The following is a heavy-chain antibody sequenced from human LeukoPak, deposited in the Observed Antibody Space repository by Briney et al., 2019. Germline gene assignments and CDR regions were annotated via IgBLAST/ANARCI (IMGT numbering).Heavy chain of an antibody. CDR2: INQSGRT. V-gene: IGHV4-34*01. CDR3: ARGWFGFWHNSYLDDNAFDV. Sequence: PSETLSLTCAVYGGSFSGYYWSWIRQVPGKGLEWLGEINQSGRTNYNPSLKSRVTISVDPSKKQISLNLSFVTATDTAVYYCARGWFGFWHNSYLDDNAFDVWGPGTMVTVSS. J-gene: IGHJ3*01. D-gene: IGHD3-10*01. CDR1: GGSFSGYY.